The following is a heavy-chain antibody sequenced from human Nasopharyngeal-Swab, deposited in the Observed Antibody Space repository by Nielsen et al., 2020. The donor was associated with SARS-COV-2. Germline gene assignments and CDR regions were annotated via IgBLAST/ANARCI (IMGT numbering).Heavy chain of an antibody. CDR3: ARDEKSQGIFGVVISGQWWFDP. V-gene: IGHV7-4-1*02. Sequence: ASVMVSCKASGYTFTSYAMNWVRQAPGQGLEWMGWINTNTGNPTYAQGFTGRFVFSLDTSVSTAYLQISSLKAEDTAVYYCARDEKSQGIFGVVISGQWWFDPWGQGTLVTVSS. J-gene: IGHJ5*02. D-gene: IGHD3-3*01. CDR1: GYTFTSYA. CDR2: INTNTGNP.